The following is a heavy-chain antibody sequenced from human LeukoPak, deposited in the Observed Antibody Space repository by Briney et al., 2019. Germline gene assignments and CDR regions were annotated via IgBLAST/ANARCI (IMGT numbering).Heavy chain of an antibody. J-gene: IGHJ6*02. CDR3: ARENYYDSSGYSEGMDV. V-gene: IGHV4-4*07. Sequence: SETLSLTCTISGGSISDHYLSWIRQPAGKGLEWIGRMYVSGTTNYNPSLRSRVTMSMDTSNNQFSLRPRSVTAADTAVYYCARENYYDSSGYSEGMDVWGQGTTVTVS. CDR1: GGSISDHY. CDR2: MYVSGTT. D-gene: IGHD3-22*01.